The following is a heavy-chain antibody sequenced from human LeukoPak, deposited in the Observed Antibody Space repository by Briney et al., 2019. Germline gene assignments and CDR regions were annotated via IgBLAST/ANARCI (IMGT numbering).Heavy chain of an antibody. CDR3: ARGGSSGYYYG. D-gene: IGHD3-22*01. J-gene: IGHJ4*02. CDR1: GGSISSYY. Sequence: SETLSLTCTVFGGSISSYYWSWIRQPAGKGLEWTGRLYTSGSTNYNPSLKSRVTMSVDTSKNQFSLKLTSMTAADTAVYYCARGGSSGYYYGWGQGTLVTVSS. V-gene: IGHV4-4*07. CDR2: LYTSGST.